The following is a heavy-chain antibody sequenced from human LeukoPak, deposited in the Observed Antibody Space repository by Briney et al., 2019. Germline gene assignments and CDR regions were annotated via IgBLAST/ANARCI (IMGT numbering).Heavy chain of an antibody. Sequence: GASVKVSCKASGYTFTSYDINWVRQATGQGLEWMGWMNPNSGNTGYAQKFQGRVTMTRNTSISTAYMEPSSLRSEDTAVYYCARDPLIAAAGFDYWGQGTLVTVSS. CDR2: MNPNSGNT. D-gene: IGHD6-13*01. CDR1: GYTFTSYD. CDR3: ARDPLIAAAGFDY. V-gene: IGHV1-8*01. J-gene: IGHJ4*02.